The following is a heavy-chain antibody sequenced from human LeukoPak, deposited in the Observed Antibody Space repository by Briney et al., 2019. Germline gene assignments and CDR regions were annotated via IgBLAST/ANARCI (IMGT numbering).Heavy chain of an antibody. CDR2: ITGSGGST. V-gene: IGHV3-23*01. J-gene: IGHJ4*02. Sequence: GGSLRLSCTASGFTFSNYAMTWVRQAPGEGLQWVSAITGSGGSTYYADSVQGRFTISRDNSKNTLYLQMNSLRAGDTAVYSCARARGYCAADCSRYAFDYWGQGTLVTVSS. D-gene: IGHD2-21*02. CDR1: GFTFSNYA. CDR3: ARARGYCAADCSRYAFDY.